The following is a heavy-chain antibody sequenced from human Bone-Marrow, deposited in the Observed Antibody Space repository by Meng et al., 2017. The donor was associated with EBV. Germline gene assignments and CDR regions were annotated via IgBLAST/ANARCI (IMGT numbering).Heavy chain of an antibody. Sequence: QIRRVQSGGEVKKLGTSVRASCKTSGYTFSSFTLNWVRQVPGQGFEWVGWIHGYSANTHYAQKFHGRVNMSTDTSTDTSYMELKNLRPDDTAIYYCVRFSNYVLDHWGQGTLVTVSS. V-gene: IGHV1-18*01. CDR3: VRFSNYVLDH. D-gene: IGHD3-10*01. CDR1: GYTFSSFT. CDR2: IHGYSANT. J-gene: IGHJ4*02.